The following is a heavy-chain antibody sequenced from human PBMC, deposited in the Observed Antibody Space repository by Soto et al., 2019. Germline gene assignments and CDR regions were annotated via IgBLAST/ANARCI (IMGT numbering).Heavy chain of an antibody. V-gene: IGHV2-5*02. D-gene: IGHD3-9*01. CDR3: AHARRRYDALYI. J-gene: IGHJ3*02. CDR1: GFSLSTSGVG. Sequence: QITLKESGPTLVKPTQTLTLTCTFSGFSLSTSGVGVGWIRQPPEKALESLALIYWDDDNRYSPSLKSRLTITKDNPKNQVVFTLTDMVPLDTATYCCAHARRRYDALYIWGQWTMVTLSS. CDR2: IYWDDDN.